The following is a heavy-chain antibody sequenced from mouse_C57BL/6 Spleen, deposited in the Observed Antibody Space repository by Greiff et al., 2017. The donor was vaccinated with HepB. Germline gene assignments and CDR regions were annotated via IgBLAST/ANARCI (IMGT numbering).Heavy chain of an antibody. D-gene: IGHD1-1*01. CDR3: ARDGGYGSSHWYFDV. CDR2: INYDGSST. J-gene: IGHJ1*03. Sequence: EVMLVESEGGLVQPGSSMKLSCTASGFTFSDYYMAWVRQVPEKGLEWVANINYDGSSTYYLDSLKSRFIISRDNAKNILYLQMSSLKSEDTATYYCARDGGYGSSHWYFDVWGTGTTVTVSS. V-gene: IGHV5-16*01. CDR1: GFTFSDYY.